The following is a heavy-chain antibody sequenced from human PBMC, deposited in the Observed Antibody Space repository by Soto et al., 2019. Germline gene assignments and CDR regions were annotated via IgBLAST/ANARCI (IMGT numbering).Heavy chain of an antibody. Sequence: PSDTLSLTCTVSGGSISSGGYYWSWIRQHPGKGLEWIGYIYYSGSTYYNPSLKSRVTISVDTSKNQFSLKLSSVTAADTAVYYCARRGGDGYKHQRAPLDYWGQGTLVTVS. CDR2: IYYSGST. D-gene: IGHD2-21*01. CDR3: ARRGGDGYKHQRAPLDY. V-gene: IGHV4-31*03. CDR1: GGSISSGGYY. J-gene: IGHJ4*02.